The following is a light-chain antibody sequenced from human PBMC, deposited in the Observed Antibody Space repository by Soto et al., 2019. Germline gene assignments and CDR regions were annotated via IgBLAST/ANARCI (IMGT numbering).Light chain of an antibody. CDR3: QQFGLSPT. CDR1: QTISSTF. Sequence: EIVLTQSPGTLSLSPGERATLSCRASQTISSTFLAWYRQRPGQAPRLLIYGASSRATGIPDRFSGSGSGTDFTLTISRLEPEDVAGYYCQQFGLSPTFGGGTKVEIK. J-gene: IGKJ4*01. V-gene: IGKV3-20*01. CDR2: GAS.